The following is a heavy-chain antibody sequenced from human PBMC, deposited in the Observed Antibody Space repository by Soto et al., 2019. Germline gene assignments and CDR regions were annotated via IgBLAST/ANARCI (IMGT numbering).Heavy chain of an antibody. Sequence: PGGSLRLSCAASGFTFSSYGMHWVRQAPGKGLEWVAVISYDGSNKYYADSVKGRFTISRDNSKNTLYLQMNSLRAEDTAVYYCAKDRVLAARMEGCPDYWGQGTLVTVSS. CDR3: AKDRVLAARMEGCPDY. J-gene: IGHJ4*02. D-gene: IGHD6-6*01. CDR2: ISYDGSNK. V-gene: IGHV3-30*18. CDR1: GFTFSSYG.